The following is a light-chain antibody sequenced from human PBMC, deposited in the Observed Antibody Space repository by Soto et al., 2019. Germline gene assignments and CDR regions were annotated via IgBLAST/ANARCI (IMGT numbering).Light chain of an antibody. Sequence: EIVLTQSPGTLSLYPVERATLSCRASQSISSSYLTWYQHKPGQAPRLLIYGASSRATGIPDRFSGSGSGTDFTLTIIRLEPEDFAVYYCQQYGSSSYTFGQGTQLEIK. J-gene: IGKJ2*01. CDR1: QSISSSY. V-gene: IGKV3-20*01. CDR3: QQYGSSSYT. CDR2: GAS.